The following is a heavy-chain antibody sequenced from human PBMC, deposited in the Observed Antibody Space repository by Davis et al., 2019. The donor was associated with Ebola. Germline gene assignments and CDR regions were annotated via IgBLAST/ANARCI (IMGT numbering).Heavy chain of an antibody. Sequence: GESLKISCQGSGYNFRDYWIVWVRQMPGKGLEWMGNIYPGDSDTRYSPSFRGQVTLSADKSITTAYLQWSSLKSSDTAMYFCARRAEQAMFRRGVFDIWGQGTMVTVSS. V-gene: IGHV5-51*01. CDR2: IYPGDSDT. J-gene: IGHJ3*02. D-gene: IGHD1/OR15-1a*01. CDR1: GYNFRDYW. CDR3: ARRAEQAMFRRGVFDI.